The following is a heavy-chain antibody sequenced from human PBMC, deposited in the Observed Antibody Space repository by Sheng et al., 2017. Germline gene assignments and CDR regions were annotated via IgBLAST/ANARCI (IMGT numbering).Heavy chain of an antibody. CDR2: IYTSGST. V-gene: IGHV4-61*02. CDR3: ARERVYWFDP. Sequence: QVQLQESGPGLVKPSQTLSLTCTVSGGSISSGSYYWSWIRQPAGKGLEWIGRIYTSGSTNYNPSLKSRVTISVDTSKNQFSLKLSSVTAADTAVYYCARERVYWFDPLGPGNPGHRLL. CDR1: GGSISSGSYY. J-gene: IGHJ5*02.